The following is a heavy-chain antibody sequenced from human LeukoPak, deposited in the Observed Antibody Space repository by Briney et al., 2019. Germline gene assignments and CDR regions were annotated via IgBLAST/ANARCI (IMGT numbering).Heavy chain of an antibody. CDR3: ARDRDIVVVPAAVWFDP. D-gene: IGHD2-2*01. Sequence: GASVKISCKASGYTLSSYGIRWVRQAPGQGLEWMGWITAYNGNTNYAQKLQGRVTMTTDTSTSTAYMELRSLRSDDTAVYYCARDRDIVVVPAAVWFDPWGQGTLVTVSS. CDR2: ITAYNGNT. J-gene: IGHJ5*02. V-gene: IGHV1-18*01. CDR1: GYTLSSYG.